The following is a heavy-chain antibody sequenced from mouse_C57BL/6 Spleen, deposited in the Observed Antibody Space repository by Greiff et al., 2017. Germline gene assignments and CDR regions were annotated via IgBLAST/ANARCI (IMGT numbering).Heavy chain of an antibody. V-gene: IGHV1-52*01. CDR1: GYTFTSYW. CDR2: IDPSDSET. CDR3: AREEMGVRRYFDC. D-gene: IGHD1-2*01. J-gene: IGHJ2*01. Sequence: QVQLQQPGAELVRPGSSVKLSCKASGYTFTSYWMHWVKQRPIQGLEWIGNIDPSDSETHYNQKFKDKDTLTVDKSSNTAYMQLSSLTSEDSAFYYCAREEMGVRRYFDCWGQGTTLTVSS.